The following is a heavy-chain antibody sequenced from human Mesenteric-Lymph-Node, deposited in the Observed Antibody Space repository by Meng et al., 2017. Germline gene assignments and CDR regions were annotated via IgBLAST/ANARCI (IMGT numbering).Heavy chain of an antibody. CDR2: IKHDVSDT. Sequence: GESLKISCAASGFTFSNYWMTWVRQAPGKGLEWVALIKHDVSDTHHVDSVKGRFTISRDNAKNSLYLQMNSLRAEDTAVYYCARGAAVYSVDYWGQGTLVTVSS. V-gene: IGHV3-7*01. J-gene: IGHJ4*02. D-gene: IGHD6-13*01. CDR1: GFTFSNYW. CDR3: ARGAAVYSVDY.